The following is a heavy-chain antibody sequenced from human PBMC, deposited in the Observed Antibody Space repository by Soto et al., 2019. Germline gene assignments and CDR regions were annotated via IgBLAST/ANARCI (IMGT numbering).Heavy chain of an antibody. V-gene: IGHV1-18*01. Sequence: QVQLVQSGGEVKKPGASVTVSCKASGYTFINYHITWVRQAPGQGLEWMAWINTYNGMTDYAQKFQGRVTMTRDTSTSTAYMELRNLGSDDTAVYFCAKSPRGEMATYWGHATLVTVSS. D-gene: IGHD5-12*01. CDR2: INTYNGMT. CDR1: GYTFINYH. J-gene: IGHJ4*01. CDR3: AKSPRGEMATY.